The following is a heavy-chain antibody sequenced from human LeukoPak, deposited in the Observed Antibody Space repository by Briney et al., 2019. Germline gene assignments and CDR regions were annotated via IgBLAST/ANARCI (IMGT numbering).Heavy chain of an antibody. J-gene: IGHJ3*02. Sequence: SETLSLTCTVSGGSISSSSYYWGWIRQPPGKGLEWIGRIYYSGSTYYNPSLKSRVTISVDTSKNQFSLKLSSVTAADTAVYYCARHYYDFWSGYPSDAFDIWGQGTMVTVSS. CDR3: ARHYYDFWSGYPSDAFDI. D-gene: IGHD3-3*01. V-gene: IGHV4-39*01. CDR1: GGSISSSSYY. CDR2: IYYSGST.